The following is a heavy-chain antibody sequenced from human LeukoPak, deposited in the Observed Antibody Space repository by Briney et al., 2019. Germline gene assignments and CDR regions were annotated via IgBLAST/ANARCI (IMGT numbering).Heavy chain of an antibody. CDR2: IRSKAYGGTT. J-gene: IGHJ4*02. D-gene: IGHD6-25*01. CDR1: GFTFGDYA. Sequence: GGSLRLSCTASGFTFGDYAMSWVRQAPGKGLEWVGFIRSKAYGGTTEYAASVKGRFTISTDDSQSIAYLQMNSLKTEATAVYYCTRDRTAYYFDYWGQGTLVTVSS. V-gene: IGHV3-49*04. CDR3: TRDRTAYYFDY.